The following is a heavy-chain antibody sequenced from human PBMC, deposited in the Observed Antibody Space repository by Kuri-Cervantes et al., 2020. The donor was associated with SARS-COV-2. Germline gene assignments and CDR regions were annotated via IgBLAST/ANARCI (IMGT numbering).Heavy chain of an antibody. J-gene: IGHJ4*02. CDR1: GYIFTSYG. D-gene: IGHD6-6*01. CDR3: ARDLGSSSQDDY. Sequence: ASVKVSCKASGYIFTSYGISWVRQAPGQGLEWMGWINPNSGGTNYAQKFQGRVTMTRDTSISTAYIELSRLRSDDTAVYYCARDLGSSSQDDYWGQGTLVTVSS. CDR2: INPNSGGT. V-gene: IGHV1-2*02.